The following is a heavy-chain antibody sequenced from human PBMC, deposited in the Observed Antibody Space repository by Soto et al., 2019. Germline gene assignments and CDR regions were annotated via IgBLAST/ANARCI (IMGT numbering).Heavy chain of an antibody. CDR1: GFTFSSYE. CDR2: ISSSGSTI. V-gene: IGHV3-48*03. CDR3: ARDLHSYGGGYYYYGMDV. J-gene: IGHJ6*02. Sequence: GGSLRLSCAASGFTFSSYEMNWVRQAPGRGLEWVSYISSSGSTIYYADSVKGRFTISRDNAKNSLYLQMNSLRAEDTAVYYCARDLHSYGGGYYYYGMDVWGQGTTVTVSS. D-gene: IGHD5-18*01.